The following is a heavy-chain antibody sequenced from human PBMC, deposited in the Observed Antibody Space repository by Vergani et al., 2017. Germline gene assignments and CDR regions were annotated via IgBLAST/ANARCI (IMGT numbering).Heavy chain of an antibody. J-gene: IGHJ4*02. CDR3: ASKRGACRAAYCHSYDF. V-gene: IGHV4-39*01. Sequence: QVQLQESGPGLVKPSETLSLTCTVSGDSVISTDYHWGWIRHPPGKGLGWIGSMDDSGSTSYNPSLESRISISFETPKNQFSLRLTSVTAADTAVYYCASKRGACRAAYCHSYDFWGPGTLVGVSS. CDR2: MDDSGST. D-gene: IGHD2-15*01. CDR1: GDSVISTDYH.